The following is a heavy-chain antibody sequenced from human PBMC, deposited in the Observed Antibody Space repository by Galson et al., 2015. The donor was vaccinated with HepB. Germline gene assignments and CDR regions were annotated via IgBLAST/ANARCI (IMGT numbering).Heavy chain of an antibody. J-gene: IGHJ4*02. CDR3: ARQEDIVVVPAAIPAGVGY. D-gene: IGHD2-2*01. CDR1: GFTFSSYG. CDR2: IRYDGSNK. V-gene: IGHV3-33*01. Sequence: SLRLSCAASGFTFSSYGMHWVRQAPGKGLEWVAFIRYDGSNKYYADSVKGRFTISRDNAKNSLYLQMNSLRDEDTAVYYCARQEDIVVVPAAIPAGVGYWGQGTLVTVSS.